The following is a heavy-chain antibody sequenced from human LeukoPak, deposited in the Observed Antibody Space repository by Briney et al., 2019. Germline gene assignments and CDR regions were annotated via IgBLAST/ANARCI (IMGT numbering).Heavy chain of an antibody. J-gene: IGHJ4*02. CDR1: GFTLSGYA. CDR3: ARVGRGYSFKVYYFDY. V-gene: IGHV3-30*04. CDR2: ISYDGSNK. Sequence: GGSLRLSCAASGFTLSGYAIHWVRQAPGKGLEWVAVISYDGSNKFYADSVKGRFTISRDNSDNTLFLQMNSLRAEDTAVYYCARVGRGYSFKVYYFDYWGQGTLVTVSS. D-gene: IGHD5-18*01.